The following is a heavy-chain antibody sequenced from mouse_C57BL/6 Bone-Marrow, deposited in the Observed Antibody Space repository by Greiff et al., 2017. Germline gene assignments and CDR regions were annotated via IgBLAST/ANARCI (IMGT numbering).Heavy chain of an antibody. CDR2: IDPSDSYT. J-gene: IGHJ2*01. Sequence: QVQLQQPGAELVMPGASVKLSCKASGYTFTSYWMHWVKQRPGQGLEWIGEIDPSDSYTNYNQKFKGKSTLTVDKSSSTAYMQLSSLTSEDSAVYYCARRHYYGRSYFYFDYWGQGTTLTVSS. V-gene: IGHV1-69*01. CDR1: GYTFTSYW. D-gene: IGHD1-1*01. CDR3: ARRHYYGRSYFYFDY.